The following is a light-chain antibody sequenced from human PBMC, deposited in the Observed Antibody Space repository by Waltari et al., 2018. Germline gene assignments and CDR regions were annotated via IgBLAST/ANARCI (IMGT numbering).Light chain of an antibody. CDR3: ATWDNSLREVV. CDR2: DNN. Sequence: SNIGNYYVSWYHQLPGAAPRLLIYDNNERASGIPDRFSASKSGTSATLGITGLQIEDEADYYCATWDNSLREVVFGGGTKLTVL. V-gene: IGLV1-51*01. CDR1: SNIGNYY. J-gene: IGLJ2*01.